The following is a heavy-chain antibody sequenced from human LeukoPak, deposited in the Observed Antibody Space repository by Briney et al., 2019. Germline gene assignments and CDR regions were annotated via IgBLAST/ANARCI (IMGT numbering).Heavy chain of an antibody. CDR3: KAGNQLLGSPASIDY. D-gene: IGHD2-2*01. CDR1: GFTFSDYY. V-gene: IGHV3-11*04. J-gene: IGHJ4*02. CDR2: ISSSGSTI. Sequence: PGGSLRLSCAASGFTFSDYYMGWIRQAPGKGLEWVSYISSSGSTIYYADSVKGRFTISRDNAKNSLYLQMNSLRAEDTAVYYCKAGNQLLGSPASIDYWGQGTLVTVSS.